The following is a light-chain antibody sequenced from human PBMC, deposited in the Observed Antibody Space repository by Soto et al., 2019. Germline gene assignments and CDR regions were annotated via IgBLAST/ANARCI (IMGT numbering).Light chain of an antibody. V-gene: IGKV1-39*01. CDR2: AAS. CDR1: QTINSY. Sequence: DIQMTQSPSSLAASVGARVTMTCRASQTINSYLNWYHQKPGRAPKLLIFAASNLESGVPSRFSGSGSGTEFTLTISDVQPEDLATYYCQQSYSLPRTFGQGTKLEIK. CDR3: QQSYSLPRT. J-gene: IGKJ2*01.